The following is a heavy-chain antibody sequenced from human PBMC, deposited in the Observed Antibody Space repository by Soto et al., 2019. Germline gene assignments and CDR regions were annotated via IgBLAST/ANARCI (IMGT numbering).Heavy chain of an antibody. D-gene: IGHD4-17*01. Sequence: SETLSLTCTVYGGSFSCYYWSWIRQPPGKGLEWIGEINHSGSTNYNPSLKSRVTISVDTSKNQFSLKLSSVTAADTAVYYCARXHTTVTTYYYYYYGMDVWGQGTTVTVSS. CDR1: GGSFSCYY. J-gene: IGHJ6*02. V-gene: IGHV4-34*01. CDR3: ARXHTTVTTYYYYYYGMDV. CDR2: INHSGST.